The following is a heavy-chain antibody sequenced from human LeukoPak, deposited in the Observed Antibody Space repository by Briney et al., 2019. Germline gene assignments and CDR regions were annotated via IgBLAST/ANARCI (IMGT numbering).Heavy chain of an antibody. CDR1: GFTFNTYS. D-gene: IGHD6-6*01. J-gene: IGHJ4*01. CDR3: ARDDRDISSFRFDY. CDR2: ISSHSRDI. V-gene: IGHV3-21*01. Sequence: GGSLRLSCAASGFTFNTYSMNWVRQAPGKGLEWVSSISSHSRDIYYADSVKGRFTISRDNAKNSLHLQMNSLRAEDTAVYYCARDDRDISSFRFDYWGHGILVTVPS.